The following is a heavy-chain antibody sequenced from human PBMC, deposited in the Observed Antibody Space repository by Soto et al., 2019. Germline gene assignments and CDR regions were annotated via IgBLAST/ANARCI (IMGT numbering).Heavy chain of an antibody. J-gene: IGHJ4*02. CDR3: ARKGLATIFGVVGDY. CDR2: IHHSGST. D-gene: IGHD3-3*01. V-gene: IGHV4-31*03. CDR1: GGSISSGGYY. Sequence: PSETLSLTCTVSGGSISSGGYYWSWIRQHPGKGLEWIGEIHHSGSTNNNPSLKSRVTISVDKSNNQFSLNLSSVTAADTAVYYCARKGLATIFGVVGDYWGQGTLVTVSS.